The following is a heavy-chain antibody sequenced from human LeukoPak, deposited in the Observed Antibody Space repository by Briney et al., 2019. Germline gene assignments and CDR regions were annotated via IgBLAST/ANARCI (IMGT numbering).Heavy chain of an antibody. CDR1: GFTFSSYW. Sequence: GGSLRLSCAASGFTFSSYWMHWVRQAPGKGLVWVSLINSDGSSTTYADSVKGRFTISRDNAKNKLYLQMNSLRVEHTAVYYCAKVAKYYYGSETYYFFEHWGQGTPVTASS. J-gene: IGHJ4*02. CDR3: AKVAKYYYGSETYYFFEH. CDR2: INSDGSST. V-gene: IGHV3-74*01. D-gene: IGHD3-10*01.